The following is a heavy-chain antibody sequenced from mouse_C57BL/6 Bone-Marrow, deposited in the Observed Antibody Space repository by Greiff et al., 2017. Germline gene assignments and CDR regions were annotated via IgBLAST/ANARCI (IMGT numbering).Heavy chain of an antibody. Sequence: VQLVESGAELVRPGTSVKMSCKASGYTFTNYWIGWAKQRPGHGLEWIGDIYPGGGYTNYNEKFKGKATLTADKSSSTAYMQFSSLTSEDSAIYYCARKDPNLGYFDYWGQGTTLTVSS. CDR1: GYTFTNYW. J-gene: IGHJ2*01. CDR2: IYPGGGYT. D-gene: IGHD3-3*01. CDR3: ARKDPNLGYFDY. V-gene: IGHV1-63*01.